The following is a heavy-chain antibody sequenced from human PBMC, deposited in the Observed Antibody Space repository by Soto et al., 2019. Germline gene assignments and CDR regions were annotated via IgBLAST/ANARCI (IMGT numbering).Heavy chain of an antibody. CDR2: IYYSGST. CDR1: GGSISSGGYY. V-gene: IGHV4-31*03. Sequence: SETLSLTCTVSGGSISSGGYYWSWIRQHPGKGLEWIGYIYYSGSTYYNPSLKSRVTISVDTSKNQFSLKLSSVTAADTAVYYCARAGPVLRFLEWLTDPTDYYYYGMDVWGQGTTVTVSS. D-gene: IGHD3-3*01. CDR3: ARAGPVLRFLEWLTDPTDYYYYGMDV. J-gene: IGHJ6*02.